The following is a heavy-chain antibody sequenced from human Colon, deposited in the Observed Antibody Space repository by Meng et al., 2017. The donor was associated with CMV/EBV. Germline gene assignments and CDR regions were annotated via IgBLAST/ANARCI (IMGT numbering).Heavy chain of an antibody. Sequence: SETLSLTCTVSGDSFNAYYWSWIRQSPGKGLEWIGYVFHSGTNYNPSLKSRVTMSADASRNQFSLRLNSVTAADTAVYYCASGYCSSPSCYTGEDWFDPWGQGTLVTVSS. J-gene: IGHJ5*02. CDR2: VFHSGT. V-gene: IGHV4-59*01. CDR3: ASGYCSSPSCYTGEDWFDP. D-gene: IGHD2-2*02. CDR1: GDSFNAYY.